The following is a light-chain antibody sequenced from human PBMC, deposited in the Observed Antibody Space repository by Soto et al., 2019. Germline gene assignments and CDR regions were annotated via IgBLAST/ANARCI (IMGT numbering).Light chain of an antibody. CDR2: VAY. Sequence: EIVLTQSPATLSLSPGERATLSCGASQSVTTNYLAWYQHKVGLAPKLLIYVAYIRATDIPDRFSGSGSGTDFTLTISRLEPEDFAVYYCQQYDRPPLTFGGGTKVEIK. V-gene: IGKV3D-20*01. J-gene: IGKJ4*01. CDR3: QQYDRPPLT. CDR1: QSVTTNY.